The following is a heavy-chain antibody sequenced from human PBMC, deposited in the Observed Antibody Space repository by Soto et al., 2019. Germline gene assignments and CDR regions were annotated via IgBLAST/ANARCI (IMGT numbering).Heavy chain of an antibody. D-gene: IGHD3-9*01. CDR2: TYYRSKWYY. Sequence: SQTLSLTCAISWDSVSTNSAAWNWIRQSPSRGLEWLGRTYYRSKWYYDYAVSVKSRITIKADTSKNQFSLKLSSVTAADTAVYYCARVDRYYDILTGYYSYYFDYWGQGTLVTVSS. CDR3: ARVDRYYDILTGYYSYYFDY. V-gene: IGHV6-1*01. CDR1: WDSVSTNSAA. J-gene: IGHJ4*02.